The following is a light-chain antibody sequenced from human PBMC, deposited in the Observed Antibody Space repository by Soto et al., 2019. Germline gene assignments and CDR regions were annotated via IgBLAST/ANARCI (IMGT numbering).Light chain of an antibody. CDR3: QQYNNWPPYT. J-gene: IGKJ2*01. CDR1: QSVSSN. V-gene: IGKV3-15*01. CDR2: GAS. Sequence: EIVMTQSPATLSVSPGERATLSCRASQSVSSNLAWYQQKPGQAPRFLIYGASTRATDIPARFSGSGSGTEFTLTISSLQSEDFAVYYCQQYNNWPPYTFGQGTKVDIK.